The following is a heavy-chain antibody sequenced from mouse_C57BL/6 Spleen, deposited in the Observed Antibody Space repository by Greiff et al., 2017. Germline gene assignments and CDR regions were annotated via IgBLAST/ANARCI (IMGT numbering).Heavy chain of an antibody. J-gene: IGHJ4*01. Sequence: EVQLQQSGTVLARPGASVKMSCKTSGYTFTSYWMHWVKQRPGQGLEWIGAIYPGNSDTSYNQKFKGKAKLTAVTSASTAYMELSSLTTEDSAVYYCASCALRNAMDYWGQGTSVTVSS. CDR2: IYPGNSDT. V-gene: IGHV1-5*01. CDR1: GYTFTSYW. D-gene: IGHD1-1*01. CDR3: ASCALRNAMDY.